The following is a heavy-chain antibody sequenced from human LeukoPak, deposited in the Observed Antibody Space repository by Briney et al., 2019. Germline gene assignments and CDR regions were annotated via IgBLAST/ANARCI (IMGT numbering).Heavy chain of an antibody. CDR1: GYTFTGYY. D-gene: IGHD3-3*01. CDR3: ARDRGRDYDFWSGYPGGYNWFDP. J-gene: IGHJ5*02. V-gene: IGHV1-2*02. Sequence: ASVKVSCKASGYTFTGYYTHWVRQAPGQGLEWMGWINPNSGGTNYAQKFQGRVTMTRDTSISTAYMELSRLRSDDTAVYYCARDRGRDYDFWSGYPGGYNWFDPWGQGTLVTVSS. CDR2: INPNSGGT.